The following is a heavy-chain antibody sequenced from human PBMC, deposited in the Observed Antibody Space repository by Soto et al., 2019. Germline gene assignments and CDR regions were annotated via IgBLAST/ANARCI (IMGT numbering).Heavy chain of an antibody. CDR3: AKGQSMVRGVGDAFDI. CDR2: ISGGST. D-gene: IGHD3-10*01. CDR1: GITFRSHA. V-gene: IGHV3-23*01. Sequence: GGSLRLSCAVSGITFRSHALSWVRQAPGKGLEWVSGISGGSTYYADSVKGRFTISRDNSKNTLYLQMNSLRAEDTAVYYCAKGQSMVRGVGDAFDIWGQGTMVTVSS. J-gene: IGHJ3*02.